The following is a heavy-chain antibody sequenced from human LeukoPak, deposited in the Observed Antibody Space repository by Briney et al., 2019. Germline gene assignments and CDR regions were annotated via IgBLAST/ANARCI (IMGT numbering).Heavy chain of an antibody. CDR3: ARSNWAAQGAAAFDI. J-gene: IGHJ3*02. V-gene: IGHV3-21*01. CDR2: MSSSDDGR. CDR1: GFSFSSYA. D-gene: IGHD2-15*01. Sequence: PGGSLRLSCATSGFSFSSYAMSWVRQAPGKGLEWVSAMSSSDDGRYYAASVRGRFTISRDNAKNSLYLQMNSLRAEDTAVYYCARSNWAAQGAAAFDIWGQGTMVTVSS.